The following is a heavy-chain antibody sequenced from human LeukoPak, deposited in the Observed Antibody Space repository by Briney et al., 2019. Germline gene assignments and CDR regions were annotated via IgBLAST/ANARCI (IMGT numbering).Heavy chain of an antibody. Sequence: SETLSLTCTVSGGSISSGSYSWSWIRQPAGKGLEWIGRIYTSGSTNYNPSLKSRVTISVDTSKNQFSLKLSSVTAADTAVYYCARDHTAMVKGASNWFDPWGQGTLVTVSS. J-gene: IGHJ5*02. V-gene: IGHV4-61*02. CDR1: GGSISSGSYS. D-gene: IGHD5-18*01. CDR3: ARDHTAMVKGASNWFDP. CDR2: IYTSGST.